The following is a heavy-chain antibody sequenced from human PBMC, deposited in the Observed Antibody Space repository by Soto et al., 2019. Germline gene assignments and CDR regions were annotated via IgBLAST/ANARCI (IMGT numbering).Heavy chain of an antibody. D-gene: IGHD6-13*01. CDR2: ISGSGGSS. V-gene: IGHV3-23*01. Sequence: GGSLRLSCAASGFAFSTYAMTWVRQASGKGLEWVSVISGSGGSSYYAASVKGRFTISRDNSKNTLYLQMNGLRAEDTALYYCAKVTKRAAAGRYEYYKYGMDVWGQGTTVTVSS. CDR3: AKVTKRAAAGRYEYYKYGMDV. CDR1: GFAFSTYA. J-gene: IGHJ6*02.